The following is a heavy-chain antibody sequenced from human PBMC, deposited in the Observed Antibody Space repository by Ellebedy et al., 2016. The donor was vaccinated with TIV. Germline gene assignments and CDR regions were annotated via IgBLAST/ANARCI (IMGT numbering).Heavy chain of an antibody. CDR2: IYSGGST. CDR3: ARVGYSSGWYGGDY. J-gene: IGHJ4*02. Sequence: PGGSLRLSCAASGFTVSSNYMTWVRQAPGKGLEWVSVIYSGGSTYYADSVKGRFTISRDNSKNTLYLQMNSLRAEDTAVYYCARVGYSSGWYGGDYWGQGTLVTVSS. D-gene: IGHD6-19*01. CDR1: GFTVSSNY. V-gene: IGHV3-53*01.